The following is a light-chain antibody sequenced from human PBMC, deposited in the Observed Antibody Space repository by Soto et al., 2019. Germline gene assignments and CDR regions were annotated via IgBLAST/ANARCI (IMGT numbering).Light chain of an antibody. Sequence: EIVLTQSPGTLSLSPGERATLSCRASQSVSSTYLAWYQQKPGQAPRLLIYGASNRATGIPARFSGSGSGKDFTLTISRLEPEDFAVYYCHQYGSSPVTFGQGTKVEIK. CDR1: QSVSSTY. CDR2: GAS. J-gene: IGKJ1*01. V-gene: IGKV3-20*01. CDR3: HQYGSSPVT.